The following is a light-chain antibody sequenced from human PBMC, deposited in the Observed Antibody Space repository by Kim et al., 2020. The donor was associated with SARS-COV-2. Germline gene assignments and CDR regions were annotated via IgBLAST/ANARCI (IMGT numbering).Light chain of an antibody. Sequence: GQRVTISCSGNSSNIGSTFVYWYQHLPGTAPKLLIYRNNQRPSGVPDRFSGSKSGTSASLAISGLRSEDEADYYCASWDDSLSGVLFGGGTQLTVL. J-gene: IGLJ2*01. V-gene: IGLV1-47*01. CDR3: ASWDDSLSGVL. CDR1: SSNIGSTF. CDR2: RNN.